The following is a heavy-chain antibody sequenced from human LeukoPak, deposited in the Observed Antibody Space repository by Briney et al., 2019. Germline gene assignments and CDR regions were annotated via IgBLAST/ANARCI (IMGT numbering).Heavy chain of an antibody. Sequence: ASVKVSCKASGYTFTGYYMHWVRQAPGQGLEWMGWINPNSGGTNYAQKFQGRVTMTRDTSISTAYMELSRLRSGDTAVYYCARDLPYSNYRRPGHQPNWFDPWGQGTLVTVSS. D-gene: IGHD4-11*01. CDR2: INPNSGGT. V-gene: IGHV1-2*02. CDR1: GYTFTGYY. CDR3: ARDLPYSNYRRPGHQPNWFDP. J-gene: IGHJ5*02.